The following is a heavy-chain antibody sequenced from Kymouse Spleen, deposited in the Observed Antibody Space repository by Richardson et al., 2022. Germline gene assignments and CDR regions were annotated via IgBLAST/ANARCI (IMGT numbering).Heavy chain of an antibody. V-gene: IGHV3-20*d01. D-gene: IGHD1-7*01. CDR1: GFTFDDYG. CDR2: INWNGGST. Sequence: EVQLVESGGGVVRPGGSLRLSCAASGFTFDDYGMSWVRQAPGKGLEWVSGINWNGGSTGYADSVKGRFTISRDNAKNSLYLQMNSLRAEDTALYYCARDEGLELPYYYYYGMDVWGQGTTVTVSS. J-gene: IGHJ6*02. CDR3: ARDEGLELPYYYYYGMDV.